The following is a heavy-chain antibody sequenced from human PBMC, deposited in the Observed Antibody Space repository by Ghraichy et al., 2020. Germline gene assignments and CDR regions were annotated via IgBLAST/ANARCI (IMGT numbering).Heavy chain of an antibody. J-gene: IGHJ4*02. Sequence: SETLSLTCTVSDGSISNYYWSWIRQFPGKGLEWIGYIYYSGTINYNPSLKSRVTISIDTSKNQFSLKLTSVTAADTAVYYCAKTYYYDDSGYFVNWGQGTLVTVSS. CDR3: AKTYYYDDSGYFVN. CDR1: DGSISNYY. D-gene: IGHD3-22*01. V-gene: IGHV4-59*01. CDR2: IYYSGTI.